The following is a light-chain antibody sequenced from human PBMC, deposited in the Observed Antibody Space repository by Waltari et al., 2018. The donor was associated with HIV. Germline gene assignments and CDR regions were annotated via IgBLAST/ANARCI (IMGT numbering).Light chain of an antibody. CDR2: KAS. Sequence: DIQMTQSSSTLSASVRDSVTITCRASQNISRWLAWYQQKPGTVPKLLIYKASNLESGVPSRFSGSGSGTELTLTINSLQPDDVATYYCHSKTFGQGTNVEIK. CDR3: HSKT. CDR1: QNISRW. J-gene: IGKJ1*01. V-gene: IGKV1-5*03.